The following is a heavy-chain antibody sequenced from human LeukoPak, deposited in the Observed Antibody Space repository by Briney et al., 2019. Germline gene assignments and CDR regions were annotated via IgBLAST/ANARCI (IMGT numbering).Heavy chain of an antibody. CDR2: INPNSGGT. CDR3: ARDYGSGSYYRWFDP. Sequence: ASVKVSCKASVYTFTGYYMHCVRQAPGQGLEWMGWINPNSGGTNYAQKFQGRVTMTRDTSISTAYMELSRLRSDDTAVYYCARDYGSGSYYRWFDPWGQGTLVTVSS. J-gene: IGHJ5*02. D-gene: IGHD3-10*01. V-gene: IGHV1-2*02. CDR1: VYTFTGYY.